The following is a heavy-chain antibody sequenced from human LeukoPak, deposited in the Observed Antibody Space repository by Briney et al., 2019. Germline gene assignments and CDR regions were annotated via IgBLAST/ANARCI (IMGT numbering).Heavy chain of an antibody. CDR3: AKDRTVGASYWYFDL. J-gene: IGHJ2*01. D-gene: IGHD1-26*01. CDR2: ISSSGSGDNT. V-gene: IGHV3-23*01. CDR1: GFIFSTAW. Sequence: PGGSLRLSCEASGFIFSTAWMNWVHQAPGKGLEWVSGISSSGSGDNTYYADSVKGRFTISRDSSKNTLFLHMNTLRAEDTAIYYCAKDRTVGASYWYFDLWGRGTLVTVSS.